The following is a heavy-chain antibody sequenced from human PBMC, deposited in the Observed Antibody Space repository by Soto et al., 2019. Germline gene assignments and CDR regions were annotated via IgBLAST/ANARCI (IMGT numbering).Heavy chain of an antibody. Sequence: SETLSLTYTVSGGSISSGGYYWSWIRQHPGKGLEWIGYIYYSGSTYYNPSLKSRVTISVDTSKNQFSLKLSSVTAADTAVYYCARSLGSSGYYYYYYYYGMDVWGQGTTVTVSS. CDR1: GGSISSGGYY. D-gene: IGHD3-22*01. CDR3: ARSLGSSGYYYYYYYYGMDV. V-gene: IGHV4-31*03. J-gene: IGHJ6*02. CDR2: IYYSGST.